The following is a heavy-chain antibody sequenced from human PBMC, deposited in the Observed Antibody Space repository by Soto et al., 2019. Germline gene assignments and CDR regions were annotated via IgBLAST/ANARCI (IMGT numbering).Heavy chain of an antibody. J-gene: IGHJ4*02. V-gene: IGHV5-51*01. Sequence: GESLKISCKGSGYSFTSYWIGWVRQMPGKGLEWMGIIYPGDSDTRYSPSFQGQVTISADKSISTAYLQWSSLKATDTAMYYCARGPLRYFDWLPPGYFDYWGQGTLVTVSS. D-gene: IGHD3-9*01. CDR3: ARGPLRYFDWLPPGYFDY. CDR1: GYSFTSYW. CDR2: IYPGDSDT.